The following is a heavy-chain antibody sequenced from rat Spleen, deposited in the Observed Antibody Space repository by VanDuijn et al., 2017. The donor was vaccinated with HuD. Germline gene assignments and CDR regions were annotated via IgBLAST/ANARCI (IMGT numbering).Heavy chain of an antibody. J-gene: IGHJ2*01. D-gene: IGHD1-2*01. Sequence: QVQLKESGPGLVQPSQTLSLTCTVSGFSLTSYNVHWVRQPSGKGLEWMGMIWTDGSTDYNSPIKSRLSISRDTSKSQVFLKMNSLQTEDTAMYFCARGGSIAAIFDYWGQGVMVTVSS. V-gene: IGHV2-30*01. CDR1: GFSLTSYN. CDR2: IWTDGST. CDR3: ARGGSIAAIFDY.